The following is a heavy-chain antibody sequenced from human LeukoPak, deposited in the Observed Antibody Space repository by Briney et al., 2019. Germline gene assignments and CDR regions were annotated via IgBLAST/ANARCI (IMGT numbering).Heavy chain of an antibody. Sequence: GGSLRLSCVASGFTFTNYWMNWVRQAPGKGLEWVASIKQDGSQKSYVDSVKGRFTISRDNAKNSLSLQMNSLRTEDTAIYYCARGGVRRGYYDYWGQGTLVTVSS. D-gene: IGHD1-14*01. CDR3: ARGGVRRGYYDY. J-gene: IGHJ4*02. CDR1: GFTFTNYW. V-gene: IGHV3-7*01. CDR2: IKQDGSQK.